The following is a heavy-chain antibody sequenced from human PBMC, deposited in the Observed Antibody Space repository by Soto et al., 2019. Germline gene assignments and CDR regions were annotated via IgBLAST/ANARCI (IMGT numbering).Heavy chain of an antibody. CDR3: ARIGGRLCSSTSCWI. CDR2: INHSGST. CDR1: GGSFSGYY. Sequence: QVQLQQWGAGLLKPSETLSLTCAVYGGSFSGYYWSWIRQPPGKGLEWIGEINHSGSTNYNPSLKGRGTISVDTSKNQFYLKLSSVTAADTAGYYCARIGGRLCSSTSCWIWGQGTLVTVSS. V-gene: IGHV4-34*01. J-gene: IGHJ4*02. D-gene: IGHD2-2*01.